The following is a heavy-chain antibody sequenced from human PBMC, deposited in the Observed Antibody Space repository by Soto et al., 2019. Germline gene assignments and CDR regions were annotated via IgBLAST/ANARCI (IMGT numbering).Heavy chain of an antibody. CDR3: ARINGGSPDF. D-gene: IGHD2-15*01. J-gene: IGHJ4*02. CDR2: IHKSGIT. Sequence: SETLSLTYTVSGDSMNAHFWSWIRQSAGKGLEWIGHIHKSGITTYNPSLKGRVTMSLDPPKNHLSLKLTSVTAADTAVYYCARINGGSPDFWGQGTLVTVSS. CDR1: GDSMNAHF. V-gene: IGHV4-4*07.